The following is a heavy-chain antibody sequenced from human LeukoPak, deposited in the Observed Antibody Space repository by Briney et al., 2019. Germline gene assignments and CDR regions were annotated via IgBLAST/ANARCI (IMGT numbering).Heavy chain of an antibody. V-gene: IGHV3-48*01. CDR1: GFTFSTYN. CDR2: ISSSSSTI. D-gene: IGHD3-9*01. CDR3: ARGYYDILTGYYTNDAFDI. J-gene: IGHJ3*02. Sequence: PGGSLRLSCAASGFTFSTYNMNWVRQAPGRGLEWVSYISSSSSTIYYADSVKGRFTTSRHNSKNTLYLQMNSLRAEDTAVYYCARGYYDILTGYYTNDAFDIWGQGTMVTVSS.